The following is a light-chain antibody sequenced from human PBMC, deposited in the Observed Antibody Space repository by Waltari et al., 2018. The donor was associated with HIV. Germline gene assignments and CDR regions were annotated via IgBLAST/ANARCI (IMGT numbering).Light chain of an antibody. CDR1: QSVSSSY. Sequence: EIVLTQSPGTLSLSPGERATLSCRASQSVSSSYLAWYQQKPGQAPRLLIYGASSRATGIPDRFSGSGSGTDFTLTISRLEPEDFAVYYCQRYGSSPPWTFGQGTKVGIK. V-gene: IGKV3-20*01. J-gene: IGKJ1*01. CDR3: QRYGSSPPWT. CDR2: GAS.